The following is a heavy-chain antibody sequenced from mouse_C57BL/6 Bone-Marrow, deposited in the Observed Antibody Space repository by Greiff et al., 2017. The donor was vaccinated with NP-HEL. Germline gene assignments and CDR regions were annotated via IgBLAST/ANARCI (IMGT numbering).Heavy chain of an antibody. CDR2: IDPETGGT. J-gene: IGHJ3*01. Sequence: QVQLQQSGAELVRPGASVTLSCKASGYTFTDYEMHWVKQTPVHGLEWIGAIDPETGGTAYNQKFKGKAILTADKSSSTAYMELRSLTSEDSAVYYCTRGYYGSGAYWGQGTLVTVSA. CDR3: TRGYYGSGAY. CDR1: GYTFTDYE. V-gene: IGHV1-15*01. D-gene: IGHD1-1*01.